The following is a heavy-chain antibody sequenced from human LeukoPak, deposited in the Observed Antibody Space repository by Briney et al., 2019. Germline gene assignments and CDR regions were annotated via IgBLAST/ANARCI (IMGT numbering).Heavy chain of an antibody. CDR2: ISSSSSYI. Sequence: GGSLRLSCAASGFTLSSHSMNWVRQAPGKGLEWVSSISSSSSYIYYADSVKGRFTISRDNAKNSLYLQMNSLRAEDTAVYHCAREAAFGELLDYWGQGTLVTVSS. V-gene: IGHV3-21*01. D-gene: IGHD3-10*01. CDR3: AREAAFGELLDY. CDR1: GFTLSSHS. J-gene: IGHJ4*02.